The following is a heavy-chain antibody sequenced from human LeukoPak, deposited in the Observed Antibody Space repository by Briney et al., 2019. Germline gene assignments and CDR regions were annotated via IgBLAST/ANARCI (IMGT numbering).Heavy chain of an antibody. CDR3: ARLKYYYDASGYRAEYFQR. CDR2: IFYSGST. Sequence: PSETLSLTCTVSGGSISSYYWSWIRQPPGKGLEWIGYIFYSGSTNYNPSLKSRVTILVYTSKNQFSLKLSSVTAADTAVYYCARLKYYYDASGYRAEYFQRWGQGTLVTVSS. V-gene: IGHV4-59*01. CDR1: GGSISSYY. J-gene: IGHJ1*01. D-gene: IGHD3-22*01.